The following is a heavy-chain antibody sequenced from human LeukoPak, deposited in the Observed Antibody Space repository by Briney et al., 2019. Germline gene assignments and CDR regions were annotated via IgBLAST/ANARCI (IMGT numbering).Heavy chain of an antibody. CDR1: GGSISSGGYS. CDR3: ARDRGVRGGYFDY. D-gene: IGHD3-10*01. Sequence: SQTLSLTCAVSGGSISSGGYSWSWIRQPPGKGLEWIGYIYHSGSTYYNPSLKSRVTISVDRSKNQFSLKLSSVTAADTAVYYCARDRGVRGGYFDYWGQGTLVAVSS. J-gene: IGHJ4*02. CDR2: IYHSGST. V-gene: IGHV4-30-2*01.